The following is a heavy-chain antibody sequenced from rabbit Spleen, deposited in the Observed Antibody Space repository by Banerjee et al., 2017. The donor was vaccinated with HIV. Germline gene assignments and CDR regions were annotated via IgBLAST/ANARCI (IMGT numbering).Heavy chain of an antibody. CDR1: GFDFSSCA. Sequence: EQLEESGGDLVKPGASLTLTCTASGFDFSSCAMAWVRQAPGKGLEWIACWSAANGASRYASWAKGRFTISKTSSTTVTLQMTSLTAADSATYFCAKSYASRIADWGLWGPGTLVTVS. D-gene: IGHD1-1*01. CDR3: AKSYASRIADWGL. CDR2: WSAANGASR. V-gene: IGHV1S45*01. J-gene: IGHJ6*01.